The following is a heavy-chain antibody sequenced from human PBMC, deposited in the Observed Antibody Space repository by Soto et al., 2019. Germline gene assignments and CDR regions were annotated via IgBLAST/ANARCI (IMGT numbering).Heavy chain of an antibody. J-gene: IGHJ4*02. Sequence: PSETLSLTCTVSGGSISSGGYYWSWIRQHPGKGLEWIGYIYYSGSTYYNPSLKSRVTISVDTSKNQFSLKLSSVTAADTAVYYCARYAVAGNGGVRFDYWGQGTLVTVSS. D-gene: IGHD6-19*01. CDR1: GGSISSGGYY. V-gene: IGHV4-31*03. CDR2: IYYSGST. CDR3: ARYAVAGNGGVRFDY.